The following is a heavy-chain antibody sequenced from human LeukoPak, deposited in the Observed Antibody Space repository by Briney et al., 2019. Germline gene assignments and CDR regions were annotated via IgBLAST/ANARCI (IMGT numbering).Heavy chain of an antibody. J-gene: IGHJ6*03. D-gene: IGHD5-18*01. Sequence: GGSLRLSCAASGFTFSIYAMNWVRQAPGKGLEWVSGISGSGGSTYYADSVKGRFTISRDNSKNTLYLQMNSLRAEDTAIYYCARQPYFYYYLDVWGKGTTVTVTS. CDR3: ARQPYFYYYLDV. V-gene: IGHV3-23*01. CDR2: ISGSGGST. CDR1: GFTFSIYA.